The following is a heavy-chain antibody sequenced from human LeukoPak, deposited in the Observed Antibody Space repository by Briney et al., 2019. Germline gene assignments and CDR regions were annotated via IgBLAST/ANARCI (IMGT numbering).Heavy chain of an antibody. J-gene: IGHJ5*02. Sequence: ASVKVSCKASGYTFTGYYMHWVRQAPGQGLEWMGWINPNSGGTNYAQKFQGRVTITRNTSISTAYMEPSSPRSEDTAVYYCARVLGYYDFWSGYYTSGNWFDPWGQGTLVTVSS. V-gene: IGHV1-2*02. CDR3: ARVLGYYDFWSGYYTSGNWFDP. CDR1: GYTFTGYY. D-gene: IGHD3-3*01. CDR2: INPNSGGT.